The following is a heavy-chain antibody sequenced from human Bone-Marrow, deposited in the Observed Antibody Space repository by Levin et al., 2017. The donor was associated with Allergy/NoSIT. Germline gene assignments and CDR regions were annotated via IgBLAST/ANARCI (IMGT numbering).Heavy chain of an antibody. V-gene: IGHV3-23*01. CDR2: ISGSGNSP. CDR3: VRTQTGERPRGSFVL. CDR1: GFTFRSHA. Sequence: SCAASGFTFRSHAMSWVRQPPGKGLEWVSAISGSGNSPYYSDSVKGRFTISRDNSMNTLFLQMTSVRADDTALYYCVRTQTGERPRGSFVLWGLGTLVTVSS. J-gene: IGHJ4*02. D-gene: IGHD7-27*01.